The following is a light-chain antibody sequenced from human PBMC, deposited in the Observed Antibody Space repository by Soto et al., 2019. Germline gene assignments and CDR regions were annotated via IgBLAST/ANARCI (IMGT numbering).Light chain of an antibody. Sequence: EIVMTQSPATLSVSPGERATLSCRASQSISNNLAWYHQKPGQPPRLLIYGASTRATGVPARFSGSGSGTEFTLTISSLQSEDFAVYYCQQYNIWPRTFGQGTKVELK. CDR3: QQYNIWPRT. J-gene: IGKJ1*01. CDR1: QSISNN. CDR2: GAS. V-gene: IGKV3-15*01.